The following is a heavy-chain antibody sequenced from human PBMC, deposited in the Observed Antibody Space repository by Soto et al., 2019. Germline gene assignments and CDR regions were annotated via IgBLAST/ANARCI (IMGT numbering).Heavy chain of an antibody. J-gene: IGHJ4*02. CDR1: GGSISSYY. CDR3: ARDGSGRSFDY. V-gene: IGHV4-59*01. Sequence: SETLSLTCTVSGGSISSYYWSWIRQPPGKGLEWIGYIYYSGSTNYNPSLKSRVTLSVDTSKNQLSLKLSSVTAADTAVYYCARDGSGRSFDYWGQGTLVTVSS. CDR2: IYYSGST. D-gene: IGHD1-26*01.